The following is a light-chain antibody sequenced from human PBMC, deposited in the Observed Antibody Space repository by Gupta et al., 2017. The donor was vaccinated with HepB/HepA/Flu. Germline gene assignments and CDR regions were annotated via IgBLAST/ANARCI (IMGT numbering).Light chain of an antibody. V-gene: IGKV1-39*01. J-gene: IGKJ3*01. CDR2: AAS. Sequence: DIQMTQSPPSLSASVGDRVTISCRASQTISIYLNWYQHKVGAVPKLLIYAASLLQSGVPSRFSGSGSGTDFTLTIIKRQYEDFATYYCQQRSRPPYTFGHGTKVDV. CDR1: QTISIY. CDR3: QQRSRPPYT.